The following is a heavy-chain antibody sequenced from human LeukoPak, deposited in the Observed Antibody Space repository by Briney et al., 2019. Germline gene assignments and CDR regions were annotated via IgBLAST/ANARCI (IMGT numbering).Heavy chain of an antibody. CDR1: GGSFSGYY. D-gene: IGHD2-2*01. V-gene: IGHV4-34*01. CDR3: ARGSGIVVVPAASYYYYYGMDV. CDR2: INHSGST. J-gene: IGHJ6*02. Sequence: PSETLSLTCAVYGGSFSGYYWSWIRQPPGKGLEWIGEINHSGSTNYNPSLKSRVTISVDTSKNQFSLKLSSVTAADTAVYYCARGSGIVVVPAASYYYYYGMDVWGQGTTATVSS.